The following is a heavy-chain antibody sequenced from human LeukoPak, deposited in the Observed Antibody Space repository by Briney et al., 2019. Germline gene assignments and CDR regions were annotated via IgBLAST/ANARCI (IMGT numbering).Heavy chain of an antibody. J-gene: IGHJ4*02. Sequence: PGGSLRLSCAASGNYWMHWVRQAPGQALPWVSPINSDGRWTSYADSVKGRFTISKDNAKNTVYLQMNSLRAEDTAVYYCVSFYESYWGRGTLVTVSS. CDR1: GNYW. CDR3: VSFYESY. D-gene: IGHD2/OR15-2a*01. CDR2: INSDGRWT. V-gene: IGHV3-74*01.